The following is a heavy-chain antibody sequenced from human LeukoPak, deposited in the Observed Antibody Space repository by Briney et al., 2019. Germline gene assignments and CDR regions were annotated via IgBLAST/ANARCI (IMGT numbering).Heavy chain of an antibody. V-gene: IGHV4-59*12. J-gene: IGHJ4*02. Sequence: SETLSLTCTVSGGSISSYYWSWIRQPPGKGLEWIGYIYYSGSTNYNPSLKSRVTISVDTSKNQFSLKLSSVTAADTAVYYCARPVNYYGSGSFGYWGQGTLVTVSS. CDR3: ARPVNYYGSGSFGY. D-gene: IGHD3-10*01. CDR2: IYYSGST. CDR1: GGSISSYY.